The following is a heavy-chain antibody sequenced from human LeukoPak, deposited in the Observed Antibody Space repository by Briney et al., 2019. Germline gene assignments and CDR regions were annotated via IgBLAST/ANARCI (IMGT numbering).Heavy chain of an antibody. V-gene: IGHV4-59*01. CDR2: IYYSGST. J-gene: IGHJ4*02. CDR1: GGSISRYY. D-gene: IGHD6-19*01. CDR3: ATAIRGSSGWYLDY. Sequence: SETLSLTCTVSGGSISRYYWSWIRQPPGKGLEWIGYIYYSGSTNYNPSLKSRVTISVDTSKNQFSLKLSSVTAADTAVYYCATAIRGSSGWYLDYWGQGTLVTVSS.